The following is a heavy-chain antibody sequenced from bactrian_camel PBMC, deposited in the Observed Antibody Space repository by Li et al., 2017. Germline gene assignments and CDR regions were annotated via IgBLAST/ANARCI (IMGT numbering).Heavy chain of an antibody. Sequence: HVQLVESGGGSVQAGGSLRLSCAASGYSYSSYCMGWFRQAPGKEREGVARTDASGKITYSADSVKGRFTISRDNTKNTLYLRMNSLKSEDTALYYCAKDLFTDYARWGQGTQVTVS. D-gene: IGHD4*01. CDR1: GYSYSSYC. CDR2: TDASGKIT. J-gene: IGHJ4*01. V-gene: IGHV3S1*01. CDR3: AKDLFTDYAR.